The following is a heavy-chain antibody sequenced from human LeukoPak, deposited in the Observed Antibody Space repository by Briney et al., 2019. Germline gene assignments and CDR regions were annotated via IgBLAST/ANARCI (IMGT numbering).Heavy chain of an antibody. CDR1: GFTVSSNY. CDR3: ARRYYDSSGYYSDLGY. J-gene: IGHJ4*02. D-gene: IGHD3-22*01. Sequence: GGSLRLSCAASGFTVSSNYMSWVRQAPGKGLEWVSVIYSGGSTYYADSVKGRFTISRDNSKNTLYLQMNSLRAEDTAVYYCARRYYDSSGYYSDLGYWGQGTLVTVSS. CDR2: IYSGGST. V-gene: IGHV3-53*01.